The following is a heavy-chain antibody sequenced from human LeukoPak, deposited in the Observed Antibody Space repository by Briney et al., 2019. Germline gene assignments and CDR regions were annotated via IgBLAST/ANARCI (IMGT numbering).Heavy chain of an antibody. D-gene: IGHD1-26*01. CDR1: GYTFTGYY. J-gene: IGHJ3*02. Sequence: ASVKVSCKASGYTFTGYYMHWVRQAPGQGLEWMGWINPNSGGTNYAQKFQGRVTMTRDTSISTAYMELSRLRSDDTAVYYCARDYTKWELLNDAFDIWGQGTVVTVSS. CDR3: ARDYTKWELLNDAFDI. V-gene: IGHV1-2*02. CDR2: INPNSGGT.